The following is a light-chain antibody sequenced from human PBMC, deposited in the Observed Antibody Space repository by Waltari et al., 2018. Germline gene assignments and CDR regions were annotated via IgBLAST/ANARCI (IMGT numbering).Light chain of an antibody. J-gene: IGKJ1*01. Sequence: DIQMTQSPSSLSASVGDRVTITCRASQSISSYLNWYQQKPGKAPKLLIYAASSLQSGVPSRFSGSGSGTDFTLTISSLQPEDFATYYCQQSSSIPGTFGQGTKVEIK. CDR2: AAS. CDR3: QQSSSIPGT. CDR1: QSISSY. V-gene: IGKV1-39*01.